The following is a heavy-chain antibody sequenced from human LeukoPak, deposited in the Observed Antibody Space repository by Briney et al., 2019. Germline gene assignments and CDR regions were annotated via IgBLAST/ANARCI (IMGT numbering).Heavy chain of an antibody. CDR2: INYSGTT. Sequence: PSETLSLTCAVYGGSFSGYYWGWIRQPPGKGLEWIGKINYSGTTNYNPSLKSRVTMSVDTSNNQFSLKLRSVTAADTAVYYCARDRFGSRGWFDPWGQGTLVTVSS. D-gene: IGHD3-16*01. CDR1: GGSFSGYY. CDR3: ARDRFGSRGWFDP. V-gene: IGHV4-34*01. J-gene: IGHJ5*02.